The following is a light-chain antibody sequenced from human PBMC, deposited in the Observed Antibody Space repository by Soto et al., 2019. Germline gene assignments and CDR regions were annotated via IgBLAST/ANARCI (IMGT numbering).Light chain of an antibody. CDR2: KAS. CDR1: QTISSW. V-gene: IGKV1-5*03. CDR3: QQYNNWPPLT. J-gene: IGKJ5*01. Sequence: DIQMTQSPSTLSGSVGDRVTITCRASQTISSWLAWYQQKPGKAPKLLIYKASTLKSGVPSRFSGSGSGTEFTLTISSLQSEDFAVYYCQQYNNWPPLTFGQGTRLEIK.